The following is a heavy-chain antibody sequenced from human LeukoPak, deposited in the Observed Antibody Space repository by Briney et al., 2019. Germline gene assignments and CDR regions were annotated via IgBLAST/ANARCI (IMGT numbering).Heavy chain of an antibody. CDR1: GGSISSYY. CDR3: ARLDDSSGYYYDGAFDI. J-gene: IGHJ3*02. CDR2: IYYSGST. V-gene: IGHV4-59*08. D-gene: IGHD3-22*01. Sequence: SETLSLTCTDSGGSISSYYWSWIRQPPGKGLEWIGYIYYSGSTNYNPSLKSRVTISVDTSKNQFSLKLSSVTAADTAVYYCARLDDSSGYYYDGAFDIWGQGTMVTVSS.